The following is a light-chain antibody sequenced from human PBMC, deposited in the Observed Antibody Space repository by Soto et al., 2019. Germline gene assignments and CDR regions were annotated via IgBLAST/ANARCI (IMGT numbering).Light chain of an antibody. Sequence: QSVLTQPPSASGTPGQRVTFSCSGSSSNIGGNTVSWFQHLPRTAPKLLIYSNNQRPSGVPDRFSGSKSGSSASLAISGLQSEDEADYYCAAWHDSLNGVLFGGGTKLTVL. CDR3: AAWHDSLNGVL. CDR2: SNN. J-gene: IGLJ2*01. CDR1: SSNIGGNT. V-gene: IGLV1-44*01.